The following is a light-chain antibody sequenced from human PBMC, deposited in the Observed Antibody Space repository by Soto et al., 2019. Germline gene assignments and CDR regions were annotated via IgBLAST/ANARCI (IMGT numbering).Light chain of an antibody. Sequence: QCVLTQPASWSGTPGQKVCISCSGSNSNIGGTNYAYWYQQLPGAAPKLLMHSNNLRPSGVPERISGSKFGTAASLAISGLRSEEEAVYYCASWDDRLGAVIFGGGTKVTVL. V-gene: IGLV1-47*02. CDR3: ASWDDRLGAVI. J-gene: IGLJ2*01. CDR1: NSNIGGTNY. CDR2: SNN.